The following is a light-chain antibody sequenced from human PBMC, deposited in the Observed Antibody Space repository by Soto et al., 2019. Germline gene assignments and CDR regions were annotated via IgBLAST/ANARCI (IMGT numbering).Light chain of an antibody. CDR3: CSYAGSSPYV. CDR1: SSDVGNYNF. Sequence: QSVLTQPASVSGSPGQSITISCTGTSSDVGNYNFVSWYQQHPGKAPKLMIYEGNKRPSGVSNRFSGSKSGITASLTISGLQAEDEADYYCCSYAGSSPYVFGTGTQLTVL. CDR2: EGN. J-gene: IGLJ1*01. V-gene: IGLV2-23*01.